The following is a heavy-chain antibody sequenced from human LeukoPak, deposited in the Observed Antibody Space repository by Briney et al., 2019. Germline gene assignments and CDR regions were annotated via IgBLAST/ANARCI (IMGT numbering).Heavy chain of an antibody. CDR1: GYSFITYR. D-gene: IGHD3-3*01. V-gene: IGHV5-51*01. CDR2: IYPGDFDT. Sequence: GESLKISCKGSGYSFITYRIGWVRQMPGKGLEWMGIIYPGDFDTRYSPSFQGQVTISADKSISTAYLQWSSLKASDTAMYYCARQDFWSGYYTFDYWGQGTLVTVSS. CDR3: ARQDFWSGYYTFDY. J-gene: IGHJ4*02.